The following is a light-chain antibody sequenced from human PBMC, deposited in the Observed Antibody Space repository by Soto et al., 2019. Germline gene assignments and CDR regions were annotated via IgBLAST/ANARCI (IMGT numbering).Light chain of an antibody. CDR3: QQYYRGYT. J-gene: IGKJ2*01. Sequence: IVMTQSPAALSVSPGERATLSCWASQSVDTKLAWYQQKPGQAPRLLISGASTRATGFSARFSGSGSGTEFTLTITSLQPEDFAVYYCQQYYRGYTFGQGTKLEI. CDR1: QSVDTK. CDR2: GAS. V-gene: IGKV3-15*01.